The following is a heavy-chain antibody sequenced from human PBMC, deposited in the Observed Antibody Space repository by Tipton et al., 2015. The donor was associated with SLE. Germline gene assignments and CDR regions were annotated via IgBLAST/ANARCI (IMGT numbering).Heavy chain of an antibody. CDR3: ARDTVSYYYDSSGLDY. J-gene: IGHJ4*02. V-gene: IGHV4-61*09. Sequence: TLSLTCTVSGGSISSGSYYWSWIRQPAGKGLEWIGYIYTSGSTNYNPSLKSRVTISVDTSKNQLSLKLSSVTAADTAVYYCARDTVSYYYDSSGLDYWGQGTLVTVSS. CDR1: GGSISSGSYY. CDR2: IYTSGST. D-gene: IGHD3-22*01.